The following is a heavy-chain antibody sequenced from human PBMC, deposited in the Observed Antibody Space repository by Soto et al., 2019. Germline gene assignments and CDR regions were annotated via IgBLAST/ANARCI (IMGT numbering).Heavy chain of an antibody. CDR2: INPNSGGT. CDR3: ATALGTSYGGNVRDAFDI. Sequence: PPASVKVSCKASGYTFTGYYMHWVRQAPGQGLEWMGWINPNSGGTNYAQKFQGRVTMTRDTSISTAYMELSRLRSDDTAVYYCATALGTSYGGNVRDAFDIWGQGTMVTVSS. J-gene: IGHJ3*02. CDR1: GYTFTGYY. D-gene: IGHD4-17*01. V-gene: IGHV1-2*02.